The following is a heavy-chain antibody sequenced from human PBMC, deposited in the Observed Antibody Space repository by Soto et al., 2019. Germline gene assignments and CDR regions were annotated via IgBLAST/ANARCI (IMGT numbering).Heavy chain of an antibody. Sequence: ASVKVSCKASRYTFTNFYIHWLRQAPGQGLEWMGIINPSGGSTTYPQKFQGRVTMTRDTSTSTVHMELITLRSEDTAVYYCARSQVGRPWDVGGPGTTVTV. CDR1: RYTFTNFY. J-gene: IGHJ6*02. CDR2: INPSGGST. V-gene: IGHV1-46*01. CDR3: ARSQVGRPWDV. D-gene: IGHD1-26*01.